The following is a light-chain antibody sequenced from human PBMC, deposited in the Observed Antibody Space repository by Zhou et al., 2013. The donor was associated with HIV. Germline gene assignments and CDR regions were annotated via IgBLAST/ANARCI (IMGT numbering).Light chain of an antibody. J-gene: IGKJ1*01. CDR1: QSVSNSY. Sequence: EIVLTQSPGTLSLSPGERATLSCRASQSVSNSYLAWYQHKPGQAPRLLIYDASSRATGIPDRFSGSGSGTDFTLIISRMEPEDFAVYFCQQYGGSPRTF. V-gene: IGKV3-20*01. CDR2: DAS. CDR3: QQYGGSPRT.